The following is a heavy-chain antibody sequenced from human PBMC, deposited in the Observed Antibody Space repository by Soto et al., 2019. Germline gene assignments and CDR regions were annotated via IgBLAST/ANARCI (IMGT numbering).Heavy chain of an antibody. CDR3: ARAGYSSSPNPTNRMDV. CDR2: ISAYNGNT. CDR1: GYTFTSYG. D-gene: IGHD6-13*01. J-gene: IGHJ6*03. Sequence: ASVKVSCKASGYTFTSYGISWVRQAPGQGLEWMGWISAYNGNTNYAQKLQGRVTMTTDTSTSTAYMELRSLRSDDTAVYYCARAGYSSSPNPTNRMDVWGKGTTVTV. V-gene: IGHV1-18*01.